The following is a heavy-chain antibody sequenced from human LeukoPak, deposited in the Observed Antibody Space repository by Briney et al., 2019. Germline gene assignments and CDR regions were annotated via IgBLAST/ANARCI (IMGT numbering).Heavy chain of an antibody. Sequence: GGSLRLSCAASGFTFDDYGMSWVRQAPGKGLEWVSGIRNGGSTYFADSVKGRFTISRDNAKNSLYLQMNSLRAEDTALYYCARRRVTLIRGVDITSYYFDFWGQGTLVTVSS. J-gene: IGHJ4*02. CDR3: ARRRVTLIRGVDITSYYFDF. D-gene: IGHD3-10*01. CDR1: GFTFDDYG. CDR2: IRNGGST. V-gene: IGHV3-20*04.